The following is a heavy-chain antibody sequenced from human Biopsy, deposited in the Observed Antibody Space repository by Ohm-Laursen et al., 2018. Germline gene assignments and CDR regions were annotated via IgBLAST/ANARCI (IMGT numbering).Heavy chain of an antibody. Sequence: PSDTLSLTWTVSGDSISSYYWSWIRQPPGKGLEWIGYVYYTGSTDYNPSLQSRVSISVDTSRNQVSLTLSSVTAADTAVYYCARDSGILNYGNFKYYHYYGMDVWGQGTKVTVSS. D-gene: IGHD4-11*01. CDR1: GDSISSYY. CDR3: ARDSGILNYGNFKYYHYYGMDV. CDR2: VYYTGST. V-gene: IGHV4-59*01. J-gene: IGHJ6*02.